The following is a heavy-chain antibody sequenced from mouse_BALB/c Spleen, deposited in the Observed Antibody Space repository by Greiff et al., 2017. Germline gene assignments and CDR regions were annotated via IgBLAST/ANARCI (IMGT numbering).Heavy chain of an antibody. V-gene: IGHV5-12-1*01. CDR2: ISSGGGST. J-gene: IGHJ3*01. CDR1: GFAFSSYD. Sequence: EVHLVESGGGLVKPGGSLKLSCAASGFAFSSYDMSWVRQTPEKRLEWVAYISSGGGSTYYPDTVKGRFTISRDNAKNTLYLQMSSLKSEDTAMYYCARHGGGAFAYWGQGTLVTVSA. CDR3: ARHGGGAFAY.